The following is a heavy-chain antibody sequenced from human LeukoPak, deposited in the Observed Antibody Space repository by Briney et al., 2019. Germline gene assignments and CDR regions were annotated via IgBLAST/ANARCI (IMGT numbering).Heavy chain of an antibody. CDR1: GGTFSSYA. V-gene: IGHV1-8*03. CDR2: MNPNSGNT. D-gene: IGHD5-12*01. CDR3: ARALYSGYEYYFDY. Sequence: ASVKVSCKASGGTFSSYAINWVRQATGQGLEWMGWMNPNSGNTGYAQKFQGRVTITRNTSISTAYMELSSLRSEDTAVYYCARALYSGYEYYFDYWGQGTLVTVSS. J-gene: IGHJ4*02.